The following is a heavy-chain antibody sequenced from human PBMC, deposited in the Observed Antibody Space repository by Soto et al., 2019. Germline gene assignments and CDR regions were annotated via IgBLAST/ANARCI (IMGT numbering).Heavy chain of an antibody. Sequence: DVRLVESGGGFIQSGGSLRLSCAASGFSFEEYEMNWVRQAPGQGLEWISYINQYGKITYYADSVKGRFTISRDDAKNSLFLQMDSLTVDDTALYYCARAAWSDEGWDHWGQGVLVTVSS. CDR2: INQYGKIT. CDR3: ARAAWSDEGWDH. CDR1: GFSFEEYE. J-gene: IGHJ4*02. V-gene: IGHV3-48*03. D-gene: IGHD3-3*01.